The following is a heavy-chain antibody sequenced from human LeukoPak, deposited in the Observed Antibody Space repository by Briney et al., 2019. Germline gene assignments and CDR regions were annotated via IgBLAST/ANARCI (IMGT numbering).Heavy chain of an antibody. J-gene: IGHJ3*02. Sequence: GGSLRLSCAASGFTFSSYGMQWLRQAPGKGLEGVAVIWSDGNNRFYADSVKGRFTFSRDNSKNTLSLQMNSLRAEDTAVYYCAKERGPFDAFDIWGPGTRVTVSS. CDR1: GFTFSSYG. CDR3: AKERGPFDAFDI. V-gene: IGHV3-33*06. CDR2: IWSDGNNR.